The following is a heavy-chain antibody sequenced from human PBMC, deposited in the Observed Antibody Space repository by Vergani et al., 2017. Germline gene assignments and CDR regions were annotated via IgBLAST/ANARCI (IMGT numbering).Heavy chain of an antibody. CDR3: ARGALTGKNWFDP. CDR2: IYYSGST. Sequence: QLQLQESGPGLVKPSATLSLTCSVSGASIRSSNYYWGWIRQPPGKGLEWIASIYYSGSTYYNPSLKSRVTISVDTSKNQFSLKLSSVTAADTAVYYCARGALTGKNWFDPWGQGTLVTVSS. J-gene: IGHJ5*02. CDR1: GASIRSSNYY. V-gene: IGHV4-39*01. D-gene: IGHD2-8*02.